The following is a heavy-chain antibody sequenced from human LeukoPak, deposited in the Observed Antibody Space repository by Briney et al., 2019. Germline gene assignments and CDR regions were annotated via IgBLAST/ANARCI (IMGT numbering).Heavy chain of an antibody. V-gene: IGHV3-30-3*01. CDR3: ARDLSMYYNYGMDV. Sequence: PGGSLRLSCAASGFTFSTYAMHWVRQAPGKGLEWVAGISYDGNNKYYADSVRGRFTTSRDNSKNTVSLQMDSLRAEDTAVYYCARDLSMYYNYGMDVWGQGTTVTVSS. J-gene: IGHJ6*02. CDR1: GFTFSTYA. CDR2: ISYDGNNK.